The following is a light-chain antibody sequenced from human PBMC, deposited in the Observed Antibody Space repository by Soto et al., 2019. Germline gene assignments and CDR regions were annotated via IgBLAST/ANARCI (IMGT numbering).Light chain of an antibody. J-gene: IGKJ5*01. CDR1: QGIGSST. CDR3: QQFDTYPLT. Sequence: AIQLTQSPSSLSASVGDRVTITCRASQGIGSSTFAWYQQKAGKAPTLLIYDVSNLQRGVPTRFSGSGSGTDFSPTISCLQPGEFGPNSCQQFDTYPLTYGQGTRLEIK. CDR2: DVS. V-gene: IGKV1-13*02.